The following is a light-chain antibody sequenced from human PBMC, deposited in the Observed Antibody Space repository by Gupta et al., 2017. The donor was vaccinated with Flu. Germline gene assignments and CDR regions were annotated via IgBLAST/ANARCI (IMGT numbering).Light chain of an antibody. CDR1: SSNIGSNY. V-gene: IGLV1-47*01. CDR2: SNV. J-gene: IGLJ3*02. Sequence: QAVLTQPPSASGTPGQRITISCSGSSSNIGSNYLYWYQHLPGTAPILLIYSNVQRPSGFPDRFSGSKSGTSGSLAISGLRSEDEADYFCAARDDNLDGWVFGGGTKLTVL. CDR3: AARDDNLDGWV.